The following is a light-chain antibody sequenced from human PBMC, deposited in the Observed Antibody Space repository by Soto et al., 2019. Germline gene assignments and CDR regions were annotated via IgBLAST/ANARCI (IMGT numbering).Light chain of an antibody. CDR2: GAS. J-gene: IGKJ1*01. V-gene: IGKV3-15*01. CDR3: LHDHDDSWT. Sequence: ETVMTQSPATLSVSPGERATLSCRASQSISSNLAWYQQKPGQAPRLLIYGASTRATGIPARFTGSGSGTEFTLTNSSLQSEDFAVDYCLHDHDDSWTFGQGTKVDIK. CDR1: QSISSN.